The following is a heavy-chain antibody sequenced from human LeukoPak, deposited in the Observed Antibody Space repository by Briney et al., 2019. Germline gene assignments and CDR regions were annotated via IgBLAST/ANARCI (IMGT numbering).Heavy chain of an antibody. J-gene: IGHJ3*02. CDR3: AGTIAAAGTGGYAFDI. CDR2: IIPIFGTA. Sequence: GASVKVSCKASGGTFSSYAISWVRQAPGQGLEWMGGIIPIFGTANYAQKFQGRVTITADESTSTAYMELSSLRSEDTAVYYCAGTIAAAGTGGYAFDIWGQGTMVTVSS. CDR1: GGTFSSYA. D-gene: IGHD6-13*01. V-gene: IGHV1-69*01.